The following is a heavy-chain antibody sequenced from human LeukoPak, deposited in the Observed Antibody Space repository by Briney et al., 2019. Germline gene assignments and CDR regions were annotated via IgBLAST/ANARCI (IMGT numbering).Heavy chain of an antibody. J-gene: IGHJ4*02. V-gene: IGHV3-7*01. CDR2: INQHGSEN. Sequence: GGSLRLSCAASGFTFSSYGMSWVRQAPGKGLEWVANINQHGSENYYVDSVRGRFTISRDNAQNSLYLQMNSLRAEDTAVYYCARATYYDSSGYWGYYFDYWGQGTLVTVSS. D-gene: IGHD3-22*01. CDR3: ARATYYDSSGYWGYYFDY. CDR1: GFTFSSYG.